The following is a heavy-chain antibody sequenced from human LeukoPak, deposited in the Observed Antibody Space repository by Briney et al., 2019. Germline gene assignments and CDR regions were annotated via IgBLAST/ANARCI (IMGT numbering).Heavy chain of an antibody. D-gene: IGHD1-26*01. CDR2: TYFRSKWYY. J-gene: IGHJ4*02. Sequence: SQTLSLTCAISGDSVSSKSAAWNWIRQSPSRGLEWLARTYFRSKWYYDYALAVKGRITINPDTSKNQFSLQLNSVTPEDTAVYFCARDPVGGSTIFDSWGQGTLVTVSS. CDR3: ARDPVGGSTIFDS. V-gene: IGHV6-1*01. CDR1: GDSVSSKSAA.